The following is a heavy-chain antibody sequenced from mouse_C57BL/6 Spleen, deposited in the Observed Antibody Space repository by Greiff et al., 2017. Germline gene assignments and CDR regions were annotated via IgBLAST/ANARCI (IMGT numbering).Heavy chain of an antibody. D-gene: IGHD2-3*01. CDR3: ARYYDGYSWDY. Sequence: LKESGPGLVKPSQSLSLTCSVTGYSITSGYYWNWIRQFPGNKLEWMGYISYDGSNNYHPSLKNRITITRDTSKNQFFLKLNSVTTEDTATDYCARYYDGYSWDYWGQGTTRTVSS. J-gene: IGHJ2*01. V-gene: IGHV3-6*01. CDR1: GYSITSGYY. CDR2: ISYDGSN.